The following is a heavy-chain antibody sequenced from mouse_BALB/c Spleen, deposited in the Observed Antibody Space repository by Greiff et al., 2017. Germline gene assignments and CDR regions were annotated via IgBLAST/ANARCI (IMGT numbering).Heavy chain of an antibody. CDR2: ISSGSSTI. CDR1: GFTFSSFG. D-gene: IGHD1-1*01. J-gene: IGHJ2*01. V-gene: IGHV5-17*02. Sequence: VQLKESGGGLVQPGGSRKLSCAASGFTFSSFGMHWVRQAPEKGLEWVAYISSGSSTIYYADTVKGRFTISRDNPKNTLFLQMTSLRSEDTAMYYCARSPYYGSSPWYFDYWGQGTTLTVSS. CDR3: ARSPYYGSSPWYFDY.